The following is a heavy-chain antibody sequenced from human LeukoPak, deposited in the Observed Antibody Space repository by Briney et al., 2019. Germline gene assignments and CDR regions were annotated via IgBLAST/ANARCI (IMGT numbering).Heavy chain of an antibody. CDR3: ARGGRLGELSSDAFDI. CDR1: GYTFTGYY. CDR2: INPNSGGT. J-gene: IGHJ3*02. Sequence: ASVKVSCKASGYTFTGYYMHWVRQAPGQGLEWMGWINPNSGGTNYAQKFQGRVTMTRNTSISTAYMELSSLRSEDTAVYYCARGGRLGELSSDAFDIWGQGTMVTVSS. D-gene: IGHD3-16*02. V-gene: IGHV1-2*02.